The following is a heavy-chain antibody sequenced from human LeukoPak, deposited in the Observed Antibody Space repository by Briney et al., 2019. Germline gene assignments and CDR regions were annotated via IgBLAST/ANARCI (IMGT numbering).Heavy chain of an antibody. CDR3: ATFPSGWNRQTPYFDY. J-gene: IGHJ4*02. Sequence: GGSLRLSCAASGFSLSSYNLNWVRQAPGEGLEWVSSISSGSSYIHYADSVKGRFTISRDNAKNSLYLQMNSPRVEDTAVYYCATFPSGWNRQTPYFDYWGQGSLVSVSS. CDR2: ISSGSSYI. CDR1: GFSLSSYN. D-gene: IGHD6-19*01. V-gene: IGHV3-21*01.